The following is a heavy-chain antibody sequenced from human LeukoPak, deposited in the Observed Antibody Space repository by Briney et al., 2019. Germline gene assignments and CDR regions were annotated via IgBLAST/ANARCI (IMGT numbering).Heavy chain of an antibody. CDR2: ISGSGGST. Sequence: GGSLRLSCAASGFTFSSYAMSWVRQAPGKGLEWVSTISGSGGSTYYADSVKGRFTVSRDNSKNTLYLQMSSLRAEDTSVYYRAKGRCSSTSCFVDYWGQGTLVTVSS. CDR1: GFTFSSYA. V-gene: IGHV3-23*01. J-gene: IGHJ4*02. CDR3: AKGRCSSTSCFVDY. D-gene: IGHD2-2*01.